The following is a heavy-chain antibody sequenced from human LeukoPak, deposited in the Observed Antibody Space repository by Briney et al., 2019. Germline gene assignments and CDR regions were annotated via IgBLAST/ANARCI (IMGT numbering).Heavy chain of an antibody. CDR1: GYTFTGYY. J-gene: IGHJ3*02. V-gene: IGHV1-2*02. Sequence: ASVKVSCKASGYTFTGYYMHWVRQAPGQGLEWMGWINPNSGGTNYAQKFQGRVTMTRDTSISTAYMELSSLRSDDTAVYYCAREGDRTYPTSGYYHDAFDIWGQGTMVTVSS. D-gene: IGHD3-3*01. CDR3: AREGDRTYPTSGYYHDAFDI. CDR2: INPNSGGT.